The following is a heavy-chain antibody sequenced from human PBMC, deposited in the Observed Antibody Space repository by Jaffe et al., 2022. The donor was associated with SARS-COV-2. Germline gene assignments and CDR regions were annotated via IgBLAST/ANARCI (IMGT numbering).Heavy chain of an antibody. CDR3: VRTAWIGDY. Sequence: EVQLVDSGGGLVQPGGSLRLSCAASGFTFSSYWMSWVRQIPGKGLEWVANIKQDGSEKYYVDSVKGRFTISRDNAKNSVFLQMNSLRGEDTAVYHCVRTAWIGDYWGQGTLVTVSS. J-gene: IGHJ4*02. V-gene: IGHV3-7*03. CDR2: IKQDGSEK. D-gene: IGHD2-2*03. CDR1: GFTFSSYW.